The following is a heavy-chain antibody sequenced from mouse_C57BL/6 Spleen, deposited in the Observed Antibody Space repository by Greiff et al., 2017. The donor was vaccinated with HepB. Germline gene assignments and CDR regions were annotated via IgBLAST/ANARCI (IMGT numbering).Heavy chain of an antibody. D-gene: IGHD2-2*01. J-gene: IGHJ4*01. V-gene: IGHV5-4*01. CDR1: GFTFSSYA. CDR3: ARDRNGNDVRYAMDY. Sequence: DVQLQESGGGLVKPGGSLKLSCAASGFTFSSYAMSWVRQTPEKRLEWVATISDGGSYTYYPDNVKGRFTISRDNAKNNLYLQMSHLKSEDTAMYYCARDRNGNDVRYAMDYWGQGTSVTVSS. CDR2: ISDGGSYT.